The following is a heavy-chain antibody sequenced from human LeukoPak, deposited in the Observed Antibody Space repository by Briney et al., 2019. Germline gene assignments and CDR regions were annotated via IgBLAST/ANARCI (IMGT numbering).Heavy chain of an antibody. CDR1: GDSMTHYF. J-gene: IGHJ5*02. Sequence: SETLSLTCTVSGDSMTHYFWNWIRQPPGKGLEWIGYTHTSGSPDYSRSLKSRVTISLDTSKNQFSLMLSSVTAADTAVYFCARATQRYCSGTTCFPYWFDTWGQGTLATVSS. CDR2: THTSGSP. V-gene: IGHV4-4*09. D-gene: IGHD2-2*01. CDR3: ARATQRYCSGTTCFPYWFDT.